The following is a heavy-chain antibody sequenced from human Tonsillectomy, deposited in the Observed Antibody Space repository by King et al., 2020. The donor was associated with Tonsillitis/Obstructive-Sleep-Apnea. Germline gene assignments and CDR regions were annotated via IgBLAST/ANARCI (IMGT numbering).Heavy chain of an antibody. D-gene: IGHD2-2*01. CDR1: GFTLSNYA. V-gene: IGHV3-23*04. CDR2: SGGSGGRT. CDR3: AKDGHYCSSTSCSPRYFDY. Sequence: VQLVESGGGLVQPGGSLRLSCAASGFTLSNYAMNWVRQAPGKGLEWVSLVSGGSGGRTKYADSVKGRFTISRDISNNTLFLQMNSLRAEDTAIYYCAKDGHYCSSTSCSPRYFDYWGQGTLVTVSS. J-gene: IGHJ4*02.